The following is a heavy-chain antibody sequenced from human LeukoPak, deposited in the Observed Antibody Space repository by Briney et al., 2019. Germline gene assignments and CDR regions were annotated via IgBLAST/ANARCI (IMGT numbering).Heavy chain of an antibody. CDR1: GFTFSSYA. CDR3: AKDGTTYYFDY. CDR2: ISYDGRNK. D-gene: IGHD1-7*01. Sequence: PGGSLRLSCAASGFTFSSYAMHWVRQAPGKGLEWVAGISYDGRNKYYADSVKGRFTISRDNSKNTLYLQMNSLRVEDTAVYYCAKDGTTYYFDYWGQGTLVTVSS. V-gene: IGHV3-30*18. J-gene: IGHJ4*02.